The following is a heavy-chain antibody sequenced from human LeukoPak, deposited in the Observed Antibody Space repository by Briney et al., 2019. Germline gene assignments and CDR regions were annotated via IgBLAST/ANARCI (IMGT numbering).Heavy chain of an antibody. V-gene: IGHV4-59*01. CDR1: GGSISPYY. CDR2: ISYSGST. D-gene: IGHD4/OR15-4a*01. CDR3: ASSAVPSVLTRFDY. J-gene: IGHJ4*02. Sequence: PSETLSLTCTVSGGSISPYYWSWVRQPPGKGLEWIGHISYSGSTNYNPSLKSRVTISVDTSKNQFSLKLSSVTAAGTAVYYCASSAVPSVLTRFDYWGQGTLVTVSS.